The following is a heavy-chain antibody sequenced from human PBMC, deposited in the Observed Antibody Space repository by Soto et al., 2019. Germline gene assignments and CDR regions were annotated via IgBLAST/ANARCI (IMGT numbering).Heavy chain of an antibody. CDR3: ARHVRGAVTMNWFDP. CDR1: GGSIISSNFY. V-gene: IGHV4-39*01. Sequence: PSATLSLTCTVSGGSIISSNFYWGWFRQPPGKGLEWIGSVEYGGSTYDNPSLKSRVTLSADTSKNQFSLKLTSVTAADTAIYYCARHVRGAVTMNWFDPWGHGTLVTV. J-gene: IGHJ5*02. D-gene: IGHD3-10*02. CDR2: VEYGGST.